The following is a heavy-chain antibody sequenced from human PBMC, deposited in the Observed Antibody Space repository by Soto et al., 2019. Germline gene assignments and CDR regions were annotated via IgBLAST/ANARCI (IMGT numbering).Heavy chain of an antibody. Sequence: QVQLVQSGAEVKKPGASVKVSCKASGYTFTSYYMHWVRQAPGQGLEWMGIINPSGGSTSYAQKFQGRVTMTRDTSTSTVYMELRSLRSEDTAVYYCASRFTHAFDIWGQGTMVTVSS. CDR1: GYTFTSYY. D-gene: IGHD3-3*01. CDR3: ASRFTHAFDI. J-gene: IGHJ3*02. V-gene: IGHV1-46*01. CDR2: INPSGGST.